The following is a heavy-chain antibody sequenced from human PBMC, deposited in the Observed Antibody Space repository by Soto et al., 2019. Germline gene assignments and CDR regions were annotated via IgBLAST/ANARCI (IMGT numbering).Heavy chain of an antibody. J-gene: IGHJ4*02. Sequence: GGSLRLSCITSGFTFVDYGVVWFRQAPGKGLEWVSFIRSKRFGEKTEYAASVNGRFTISRDDAKSVAYLQMNSLRADDTAVYHCSRVPPSNWGAPLDFWGQGTLVTVSS. CDR1: GFTFVDYG. CDR3: SRVPPSNWGAPLDF. V-gene: IGHV3-49*03. D-gene: IGHD7-27*01. CDR2: IRSKRFGEKT.